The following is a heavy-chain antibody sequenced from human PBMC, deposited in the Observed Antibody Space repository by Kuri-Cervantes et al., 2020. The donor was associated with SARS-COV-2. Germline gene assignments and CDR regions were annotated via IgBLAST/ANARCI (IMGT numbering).Heavy chain of an antibody. D-gene: IGHD3-3*01. V-gene: IGHV1-2*02. J-gene: IGHJ5*02. Sequence: ASVKVSCKASGYTFNRYYMHWVRQAPGQGLEWMGWINPNSGGTNYAQKFQGRVTMTRDTSISTAYMELSRLRSDDTAVYYCARGRQVRLRFLEWLFEWFDPWGQGTLVTVSS. CDR2: INPNSGGT. CDR3: ARGRQVRLRFLEWLFEWFDP. CDR1: GYTFNRYY.